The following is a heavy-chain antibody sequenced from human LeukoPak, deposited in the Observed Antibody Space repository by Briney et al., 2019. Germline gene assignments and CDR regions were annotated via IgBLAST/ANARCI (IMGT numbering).Heavy chain of an antibody. CDR1: GGSISSYY. V-gene: IGHV4-30-4*08. J-gene: IGHJ4*02. D-gene: IGHD3-3*01. Sequence: SETLSLTCTVSGGSISSYYWSWIRQPPGKSLEWIGYIYYSGSTYYNPSLKSRVTISVDTSKNQFSLKLSSVTAADTAVYYCAREPLYPMVDYWGQGTLVTVSS. CDR2: IYYSGST. CDR3: AREPLYPMVDY.